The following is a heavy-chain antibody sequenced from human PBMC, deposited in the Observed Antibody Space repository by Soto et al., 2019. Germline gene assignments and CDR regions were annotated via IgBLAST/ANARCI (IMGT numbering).Heavy chain of an antibody. D-gene: IGHD1-26*01. CDR2: ISGGGGST. V-gene: IGHV3-23*01. J-gene: IGHJ4*02. Sequence: PGGSLRLSCVTSAFTSSSHAMGWVRQAPGKGLEWVSGISGGGGSTYYADSVKGRFTISRDNSKNTMYLQMKSLRAEDTAVYYCAKRVGDYWGQGTLVTVSS. CDR1: AFTSSSHA. CDR3: AKRVGDY.